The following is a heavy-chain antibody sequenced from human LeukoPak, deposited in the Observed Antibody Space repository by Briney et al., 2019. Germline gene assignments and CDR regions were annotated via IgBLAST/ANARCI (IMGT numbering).Heavy chain of an antibody. Sequence: GGSLRLSCAASGFTFSSYSMNWVRQAPGKGLEGVSSISSSSSYIYYADSVKGRFTISRDNAKNSLYLQMNSLRAEDTAVYYCARDRGGGAVAGTRAPDYWGEGTLVTVSS. D-gene: IGHD6-19*01. J-gene: IGHJ4*02. CDR3: ARDRGGGAVAGTRAPDY. V-gene: IGHV3-21*01. CDR2: ISSSSSYI. CDR1: GFTFSSYS.